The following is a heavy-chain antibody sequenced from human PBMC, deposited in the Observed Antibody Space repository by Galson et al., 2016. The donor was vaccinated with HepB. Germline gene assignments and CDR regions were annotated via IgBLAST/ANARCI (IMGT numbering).Heavy chain of an antibody. Sequence: SLRLSCAASGFSVSTNYMNWVRQAPGEGLEWVSIIYSGGSTHYADSGKGRFTVSRDNSKNTLYLQMISLRAEDTGVYFCASTVKGGYCYGMDVWGQGTTVTVSS. V-gene: IGHV3-66*01. CDR3: ASTVKGGYCYGMDV. CDR2: IYSGGST. J-gene: IGHJ6*02. CDR1: GFSVSTNY. D-gene: IGHD4-17*01.